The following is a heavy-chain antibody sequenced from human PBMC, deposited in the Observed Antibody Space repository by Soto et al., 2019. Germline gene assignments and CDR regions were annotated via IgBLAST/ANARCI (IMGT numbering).Heavy chain of an antibody. CDR3: ARDDPYGGNPPY. Sequence: QVQLQESGPGLVKPSQTLSLTCTVSGGSISSGGYYWSWIRQHPGKGLEWIGYIYYSVSTYYNPSLKSRVTISVDTSKNQFSLKLSSVTASDTAVYYRARDDPYGGNPPYWGQGTLVTVSS. D-gene: IGHD4-17*01. CDR1: GGSISSGGYY. CDR2: IYYSVST. J-gene: IGHJ4*02. V-gene: IGHV4-31*03.